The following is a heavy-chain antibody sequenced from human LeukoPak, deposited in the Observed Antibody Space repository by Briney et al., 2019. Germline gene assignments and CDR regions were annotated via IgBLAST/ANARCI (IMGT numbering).Heavy chain of an antibody. Sequence: GGSLRLSCAASGFTFSSYGMHWVRQAPGKGLECVAFISYDGSNKYYADSVKGRFTISRDNSKNTLYLQMNSLRAEDTAVYYCAKPFCSSTSCPTSYYYYGMDVWGQGTTVTVSS. D-gene: IGHD2-2*01. CDR3: AKPFCSSTSCPTSYYYYGMDV. V-gene: IGHV3-30*18. CDR2: ISYDGSNK. J-gene: IGHJ6*02. CDR1: GFTFSSYG.